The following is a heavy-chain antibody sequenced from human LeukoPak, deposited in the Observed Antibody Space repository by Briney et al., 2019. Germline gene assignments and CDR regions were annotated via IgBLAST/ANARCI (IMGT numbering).Heavy chain of an antibody. CDR3: ARDDYFGDLDAFDI. V-gene: IGHV4-4*07. CDR1: GGSISGYY. Sequence: SETLSLTCSVSGGSISGYYWSWIRQPAGKGLEWIGRIYSSGYTEYSPSLKSRVSMSVDTSKNQFSLKLTSVTAADTAVYDCARDDYFGDLDAFDIWGQGTRVSVSS. J-gene: IGHJ3*02. D-gene: IGHD3-10*01. CDR2: IYSSGYT.